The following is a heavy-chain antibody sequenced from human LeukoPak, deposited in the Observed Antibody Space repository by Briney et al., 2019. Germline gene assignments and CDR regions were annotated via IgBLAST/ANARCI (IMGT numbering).Heavy chain of an antibody. CDR2: FYNSGSF. D-gene: IGHD1-1*01. CDR1: GGSISNCY. J-gene: IGHJ5*02. CDR3: ARAHGNQVYYNSIDP. Sequence: SETLSLTCTVSGGSISNCYWGWIRQPAGKGLEWIGHFYNSGSFDYNPSLESRVTISVDTSKNQFSLKLSSVTAADTAVYYCARAHGNQVYYNSIDPWGQGTLVTVSS. V-gene: IGHV4-4*07.